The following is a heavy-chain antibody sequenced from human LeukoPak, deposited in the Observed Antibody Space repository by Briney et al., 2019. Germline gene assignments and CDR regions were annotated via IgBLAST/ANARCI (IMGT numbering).Heavy chain of an antibody. J-gene: IGHJ3*02. Sequence: SETLSLTCTVSGGSISSFYWSWIRQPPGKGLEYIGYLSYSDTTTYNPSLKSRVTISVDTSKNQSSLKLTSVTAADTAVYYCARDKGLPQAFDIWGQGTMVTVSS. V-gene: IGHV4-59*01. CDR3: ARDKGLPQAFDI. CDR2: LSYSDTT. D-gene: IGHD5/OR15-5a*01. CDR1: GGSISSFY.